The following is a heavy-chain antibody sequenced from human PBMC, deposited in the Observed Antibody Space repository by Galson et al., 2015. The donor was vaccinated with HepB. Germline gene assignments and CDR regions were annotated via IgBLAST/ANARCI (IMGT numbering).Heavy chain of an antibody. D-gene: IGHD1-26*01. CDR1: GFTFSSYA. Sequence: SLRLSCAASGFTFSSYAMSWVRQAPGKGLEWVSAISGSGGSTYYADSVKGRFTISRDNSKNTLYLQMNSLRAEDTAVYYCAKALGGGSYHKSQEFDYWGQGTLVTVSS. CDR3: AKALGGGSYHKSQEFDY. V-gene: IGHV3-23*01. CDR2: ISGSGGST. J-gene: IGHJ4*02.